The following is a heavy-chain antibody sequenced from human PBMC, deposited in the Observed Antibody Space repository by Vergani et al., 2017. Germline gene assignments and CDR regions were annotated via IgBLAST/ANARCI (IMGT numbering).Heavy chain of an antibody. J-gene: IGHJ3*02. D-gene: IGHD1-1*01. CDR2: IYYTGST. Sequence: QVQLQESGPGLVKPSETLSLTCTVSGGSVSSSSYYWGWIRQPPGKGLDWIGSIYYTGSTYYNPSLKSRVTILLDTSKNQFPLKLTSVTAADTAVYYCASLKRGTRGAFDIWGQGTMVTVSS. CDR1: GGSVSSSSYY. V-gene: IGHV4-39*01. CDR3: ASLKRGTRGAFDI.